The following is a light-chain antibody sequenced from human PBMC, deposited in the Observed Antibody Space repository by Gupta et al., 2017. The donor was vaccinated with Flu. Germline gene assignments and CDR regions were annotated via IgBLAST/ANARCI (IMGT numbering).Light chain of an antibody. CDR2: EGS. V-gene: IGKV2D-29*01. J-gene: IGKJ1*01. CDR1: QSLLHSDGMTY. CDR3: TQSVPLRT. Sequence: EIVMTQTQLSLSVTPGQPASISCRSSQSLLHSDGMTYFSWYLQKPGQPPPLLIYEGSKRFSGGTARFSGSGARTDFTLQSSRGEAKDVRVYYGTQSVPLRTFGQGTKVEIK.